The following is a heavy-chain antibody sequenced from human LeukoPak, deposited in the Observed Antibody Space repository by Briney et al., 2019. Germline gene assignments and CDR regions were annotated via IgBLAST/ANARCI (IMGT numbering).Heavy chain of an antibody. CDR2: IVPILGIA. Sequence: SVKVSCKASGGTFSSYAISWVRQAPGQGLEWMGRIVPILGIANYAQKFQGRVTITADKSTSTAYMELSSLRSEDTAVYYCAREGGNSSGWYALDYYYGMDVWGQGTTVTVSS. CDR3: AREGGNSSGWYALDYYYGMDV. J-gene: IGHJ6*02. V-gene: IGHV1-69*04. D-gene: IGHD6-19*01. CDR1: GGTFSSYA.